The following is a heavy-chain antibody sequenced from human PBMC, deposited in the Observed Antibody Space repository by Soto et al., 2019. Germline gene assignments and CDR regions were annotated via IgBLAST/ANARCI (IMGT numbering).Heavy chain of an antibody. Sequence: SETLSLTCTVSGGSISSSSYYWGWIRQPPGKGLEWIGSIYYSGSTYYNPSLKSRVTISVDTSKNQFSLKLSSVTAADTAVYYCARVDIVATVIDYWGQGTLVTVSS. J-gene: IGHJ4*02. CDR2: IYYSGST. V-gene: IGHV4-39*01. D-gene: IGHD5-12*01. CDR3: ARVDIVATVIDY. CDR1: GGSISSSSYY.